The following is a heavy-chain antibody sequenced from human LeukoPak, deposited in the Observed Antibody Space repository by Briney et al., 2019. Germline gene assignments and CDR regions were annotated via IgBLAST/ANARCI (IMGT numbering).Heavy chain of an antibody. Sequence: GGSLRLSCATSGFSFSDYYMAWIRQAPGEGLERLSYISTGGTTIHYADSVKGRFTISRDDAKNSLYLEMNSLRGDDTAVYYCARLGYSYGSYFDNWGQGTLVTVSS. CDR3: ARLGYSYGSYFDN. V-gene: IGHV3-11*01. CDR2: ISTGGTTI. CDR1: GFSFSDYY. D-gene: IGHD5-18*01. J-gene: IGHJ4*02.